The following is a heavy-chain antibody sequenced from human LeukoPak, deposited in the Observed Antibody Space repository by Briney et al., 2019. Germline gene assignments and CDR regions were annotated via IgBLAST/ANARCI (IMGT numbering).Heavy chain of an antibody. CDR2: IYPGDSDT. CDR3: ARLGKRRFGHSYFYYCAMDV. Sequence: GESLKISCKASGYSFTSYWIAWVRQMPGKGLEWMGIIYPGDSDTRYSPSFQGQVSISADKSISTAHLQWGSLRASDTAMFYCARLGKRRFGHSYFYYCAMDVWGQGTTVTVSS. D-gene: IGHD3-16*01. J-gene: IGHJ6*02. V-gene: IGHV5-51*01. CDR1: GYSFTSYW.